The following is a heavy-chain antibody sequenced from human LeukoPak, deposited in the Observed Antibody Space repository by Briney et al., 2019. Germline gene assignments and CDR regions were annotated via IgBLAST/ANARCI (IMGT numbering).Heavy chain of an antibody. D-gene: IGHD1-1*01. V-gene: IGHV5-51*01. Sequence: GESLKISCKGSGYSFTSYWIGWVRQLPGKGLEWMGIIYPGDSDTRYSPSFQGQVTISADKSISTAYLQWSSLKASDTAMYYCARPNESPESHDAFDIWGQGTMVTVSS. CDR2: IYPGDSDT. J-gene: IGHJ3*02. CDR1: GYSFTSYW. CDR3: ARPNESPESHDAFDI.